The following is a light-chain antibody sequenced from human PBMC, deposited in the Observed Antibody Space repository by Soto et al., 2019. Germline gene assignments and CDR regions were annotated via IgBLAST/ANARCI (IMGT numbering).Light chain of an antibody. CDR2: STS. V-gene: IGKV1-12*01. J-gene: IGKJ5*01. CDR3: QQLNSYPIT. CDR1: QAIDRW. Sequence: DMQMTQSPSSVSASVGDRVTITCWASQAIDRWLAWYQQKPGEAPKLLIYSTSSLQGVVPSRFSGSGSGTDFTLIISSLQPEEFATYFCQQLNSYPITFGQGTRLEIK.